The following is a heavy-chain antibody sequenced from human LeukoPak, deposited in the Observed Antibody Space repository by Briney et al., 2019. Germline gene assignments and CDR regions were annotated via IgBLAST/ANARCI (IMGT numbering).Heavy chain of an antibody. Sequence: PPAGSLRLSCAASGFTFSSYGMHWVRQAPGKGLECVAVIWYDGSNKYYGDSVKGRFTISRDNSKKTLYLQMNSLRVEDTAVYYCARGDGYNVAEYLQHWGQGTLVTVS. CDR3: ARGDGYNVAEYLQH. V-gene: IGHV3-33*01. CDR1: GFTFSSYG. CDR2: IWYDGSNK. D-gene: IGHD5-24*01. J-gene: IGHJ1*01.